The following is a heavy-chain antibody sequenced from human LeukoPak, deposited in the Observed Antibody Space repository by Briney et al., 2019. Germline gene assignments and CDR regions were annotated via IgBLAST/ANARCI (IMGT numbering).Heavy chain of an antibody. V-gene: IGHV1-8*01. Sequence: GDSVKVSCKASGYTFTSYDINWVRQATGQGLGWMGWMNTNIGNTGYAQKFQGRVTMNRNTSTSTAYMELSSLRSEDTAVYYCARVGYSYGYAYFDYWGQGTLVTVSS. CDR3: ARVGYSYGYAYFDY. CDR1: GYTFTSYD. J-gene: IGHJ4*02. CDR2: MNTNIGNT. D-gene: IGHD5-18*01.